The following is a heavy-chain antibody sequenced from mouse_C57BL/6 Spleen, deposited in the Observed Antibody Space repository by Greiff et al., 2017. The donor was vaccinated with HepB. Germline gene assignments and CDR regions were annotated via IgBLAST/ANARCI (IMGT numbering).Heavy chain of an antibody. CDR3: TREGVYYGSSPYFDY. V-gene: IGHV5-9-1*02. J-gene: IGHJ2*01. CDR2: ISSGGDYI. D-gene: IGHD1-1*01. Sequence: EVKVEESGEGLVKPGGSLKLSCAASGFTFSSYAMSWVRQTPEKRLEWVAYISSGGDYIYYADTVKGRFTISRDNARNTLYLQMSSLKSEDTAMYYCTREGVYYGSSPYFDYWGQGTTLTVSS. CDR1: GFTFSSYA.